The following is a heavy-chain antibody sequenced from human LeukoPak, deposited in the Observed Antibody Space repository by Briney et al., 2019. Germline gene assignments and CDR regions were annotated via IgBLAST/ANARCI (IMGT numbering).Heavy chain of an antibody. J-gene: IGHJ4*02. CDR1: GGSISSYY. CDR2: IYYSGSN. Sequence: SETLSLTCTVSGGSISSYYWRWIRQPPGKGLEWIGYIYYSGSNNYNPSLKSRVTISVDTSKNQFSLKLSSVTAADTAVYYCARTNYYDSSGYYRLYYFDYWGQGTLVTVSS. V-gene: IGHV4-59*08. CDR3: ARTNYYDSSGYYRLYYFDY. D-gene: IGHD3-22*01.